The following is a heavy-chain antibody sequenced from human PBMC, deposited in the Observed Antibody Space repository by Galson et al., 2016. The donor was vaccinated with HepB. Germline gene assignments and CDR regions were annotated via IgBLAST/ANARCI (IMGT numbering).Heavy chain of an antibody. D-gene: IGHD5-18*01. Sequence: TLSLTYAVSGGSISSGGYSWSWIRQPPGKGLEWIGYIHHSGSTYYNPSLKSRVTIPVDRSKNQFSLKLSSVTAADTAVYYCARDRSYGYSNGMDVWGQGTTVTVSS. CDR3: ARDRSYGYSNGMDV. V-gene: IGHV4-30-2*01. CDR1: GGSISSGGYS. J-gene: IGHJ6*02. CDR2: IHHSGST.